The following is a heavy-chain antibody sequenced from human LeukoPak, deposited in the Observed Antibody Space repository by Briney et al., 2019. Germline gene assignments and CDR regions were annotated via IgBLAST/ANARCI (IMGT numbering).Heavy chain of an antibody. D-gene: IGHD4-17*01. V-gene: IGHV1-46*01. J-gene: IGHJ5*02. CDR2: INPSGGTT. CDR1: GYTFTNYY. Sequence: ASVKVSCKASGYTFTNYYMHWVRQAPGQGLEWMGIINPSGGTTTYAQKFQGRVTITRDMSTSTVYMDLSSLRSEDTAVYYCARVVYGDYPQYNWFDPWGQGTLVTVSS. CDR3: ARVVYGDYPQYNWFDP.